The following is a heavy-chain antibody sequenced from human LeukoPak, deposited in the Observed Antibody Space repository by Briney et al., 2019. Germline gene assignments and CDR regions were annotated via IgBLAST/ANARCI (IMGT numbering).Heavy chain of an antibody. Sequence: SETLSLTCAVYGGSFSGYYWSWIRQPAGKGLEWIGEINHSGSTNYNPSLKSRVTISVDTSKNQFSLKLSSVTAADTAVYYCASGVWFGESDYWGQGTLVTVSS. CDR1: GGSFSGYY. V-gene: IGHV4-34*01. CDR3: ASGVWFGESDY. J-gene: IGHJ4*02. D-gene: IGHD3-10*01. CDR2: INHSGST.